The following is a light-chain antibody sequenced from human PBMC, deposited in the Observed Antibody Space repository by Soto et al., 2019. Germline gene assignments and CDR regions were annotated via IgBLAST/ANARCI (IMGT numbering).Light chain of an antibody. CDR2: GAS. CDR3: QQYNNWWT. CDR1: QSVSSN. V-gene: IGKV3-15*01. Sequence: EIVMTQSPATLSVSPGERATLSCRASQSVSSNLAWYQQKPGQAPRLLIYGASIRATGIPARFSGSGSGTEFTLTISGLQSEDFAVYYCQQYNNWWTFGQGTKVEIK. J-gene: IGKJ1*01.